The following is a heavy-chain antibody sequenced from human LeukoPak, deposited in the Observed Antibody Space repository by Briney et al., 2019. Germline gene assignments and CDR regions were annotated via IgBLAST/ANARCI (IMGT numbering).Heavy chain of an antibody. CDR1: GFTFDDYA. Sequence: GGSLRLSCAASGFTFDDYAMHWVRQAPGKGLEWVSAISGSGGSTYYADSVKGRFTISRENSKNTLYLQMNSLRAEDTAVYYCAKVAGIAAAGTFDYWGQGTLVTVSS. CDR2: ISGSGGST. CDR3: AKVAGIAAAGTFDY. J-gene: IGHJ4*02. V-gene: IGHV3-23*01. D-gene: IGHD6-13*01.